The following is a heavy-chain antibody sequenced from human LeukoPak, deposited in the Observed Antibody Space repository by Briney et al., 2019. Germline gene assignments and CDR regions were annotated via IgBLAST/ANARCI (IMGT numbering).Heavy chain of an antibody. V-gene: IGHV3-43*02. CDR2: ISVDGGRT. CDR3: ARWYGSGSYYNVGFDP. J-gene: IGHJ5*02. D-gene: IGHD3-10*01. Sequence: GGSLRLSCAASGFTFDDYVMHWVRQAPGKGLEWVSLISVDGGRTYYADSVKGRFTISRDNSKNSLYLQMNSLRAEDTAVYYCARWYGSGSYYNVGFDPWGQGTLVTVSS. CDR1: GFTFDDYV.